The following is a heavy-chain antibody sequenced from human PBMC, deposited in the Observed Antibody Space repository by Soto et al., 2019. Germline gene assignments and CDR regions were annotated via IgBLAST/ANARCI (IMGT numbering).Heavy chain of an antibody. Sequence: PAETLCLTCTVSGGSISSSYWSWIRQPAGKGLEWIGRIYTSGSANYNRYLRSRVTMSVDKSKNQFSLKLSSVTAEDTAMYYCARGTVATNLWNDGPYYYYGMDVWGQGTTVTVSS. CDR3: ARGTVATNLWNDGPYYYYGMDV. CDR2: IYTSGSA. V-gene: IGHV4-4*07. J-gene: IGHJ6*02. D-gene: IGHD5-12*01. CDR1: GGSISSSY.